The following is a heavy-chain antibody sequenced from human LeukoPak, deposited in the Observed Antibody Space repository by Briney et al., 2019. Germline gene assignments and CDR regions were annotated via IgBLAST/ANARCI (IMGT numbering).Heavy chain of an antibody. J-gene: IGHJ4*02. CDR2: IYYSGST. V-gene: IGHV4-59*12. CDR3: ARVGEFTIFGVLPYFDY. D-gene: IGHD3-3*01. CDR1: GGSISSYY. Sequence: PSETLSLTCTVSGGSISSYYWSWIRQPPGKGLEWIGYIYYSGSTNYNPSLKSRVTISVDTSKNQFSLKLSSVTAADTAVYYCARVGEFTIFGVLPYFDYWGQGTLVTVSS.